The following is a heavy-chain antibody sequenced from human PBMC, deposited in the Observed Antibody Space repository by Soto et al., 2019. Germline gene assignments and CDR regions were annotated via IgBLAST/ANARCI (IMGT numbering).Heavy chain of an antibody. CDR2: ISYDGSNK. CDR1: GFPFRSYG. Sequence: GGALSRSCATPGFPFRSYGQDWGRQAPGKGVGGGAVISYDGSNKYYADSVKGRFTISRDNSKNTAYMELSSLTSEDTAVYYCARSLDYHDYTGYSTVGVYFDYWGLGTLVTVSS. D-gene: IGHD3-22*01. V-gene: IGHV3-30*03. J-gene: IGHJ4*02. CDR3: ARSLDYHDYTGYSTVGVYFDY.